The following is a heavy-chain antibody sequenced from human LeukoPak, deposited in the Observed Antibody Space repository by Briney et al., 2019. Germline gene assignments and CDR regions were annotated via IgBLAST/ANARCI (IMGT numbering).Heavy chain of an antibody. CDR3: ARMSSSWYYYYYMDV. J-gene: IGHJ6*03. D-gene: IGHD6-13*01. V-gene: IGHV4-61*02. Sequence: SQTLSLTCTVSGGSIRSGSYYWSWMRQPAGNGLEWIGRIYTSGSTNYNPSLKSRVTISVDTSKNQFSLKLSSVTAADTAVYYCARMSSSWYYYYYMDVWGKGTTVTVSS. CDR1: GGSIRSGSYY. CDR2: IYTSGST.